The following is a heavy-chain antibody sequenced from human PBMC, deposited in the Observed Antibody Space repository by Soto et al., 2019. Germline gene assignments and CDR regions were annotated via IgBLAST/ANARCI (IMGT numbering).Heavy chain of an antibody. D-gene: IGHD3-3*01. CDR3: AREANDFWSGYCDY. CDR2: INPNSGGT. CDR1: GYTFTGYY. V-gene: IGHV1-2*04. Sequence: GASVKVSCKASGYTFTGYYMHWVRQAPGQGLEWMGWINPNSGGTNYAQKFQGWVTMTRDTSISTAYMELSRLRSDDTAVYYCAREANDFWSGYCDYWGQGTLVTVSS. J-gene: IGHJ4*02.